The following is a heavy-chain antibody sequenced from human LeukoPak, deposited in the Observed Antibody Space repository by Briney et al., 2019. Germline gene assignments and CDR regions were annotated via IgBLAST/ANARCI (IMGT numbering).Heavy chain of an antibody. CDR1: GYTFTSYG. Sequence: ASVKVSCKASGYTFTSYGISWVRQAAGQGLEWMGWISAYNGNTNYAQKLQGRVTMTTDTSTSTAYMELRSMRSDDTAVYYCAREVSGGSGSSSNYYYYYMDVWGKGTTVTVSS. CDR2: ISAYNGNT. J-gene: IGHJ6*03. D-gene: IGHD3-10*01. CDR3: AREVSGGSGSSSNYYYYYMDV. V-gene: IGHV1-18*01.